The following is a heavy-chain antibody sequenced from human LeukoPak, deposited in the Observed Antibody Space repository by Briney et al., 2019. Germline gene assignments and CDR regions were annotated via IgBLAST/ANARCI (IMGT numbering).Heavy chain of an antibody. CDR1: GFTVSSNY. Sequence: GGSLELPCAASGFTVSSNYMSWVRQAPGKGLEWVSVIYSGGSTYYADSVKGRFTISRDNSKNTLYLQMNSLRAEDTAVYYCARSPGYSSGWYPPLGYWGQGTLVTVSS. CDR2: IYSGGST. V-gene: IGHV3-53*01. J-gene: IGHJ4*02. D-gene: IGHD6-19*01. CDR3: ARSPGYSSGWYPPLGY.